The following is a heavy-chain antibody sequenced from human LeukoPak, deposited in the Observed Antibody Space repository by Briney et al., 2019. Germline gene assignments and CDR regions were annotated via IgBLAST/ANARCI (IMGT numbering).Heavy chain of an antibody. CDR2: IILNNGAT. D-gene: IGHD1-14*01. CDR3: ATDGGNHNFNY. CDR1: GFTFTDYY. Sequence: ASVKVSCKASGFTFTDYYLHWVRQAPGQGLEWMGRIILNNGATNYAQKFQGRVTLTRDTPISTAYMELSRQTSDDTAVYYCATDGGNHNFNYWGQGTMVTVSS. V-gene: IGHV1-2*06. J-gene: IGHJ4*02.